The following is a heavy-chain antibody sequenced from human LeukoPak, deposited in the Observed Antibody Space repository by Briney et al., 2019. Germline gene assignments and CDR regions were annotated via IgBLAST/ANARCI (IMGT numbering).Heavy chain of an antibody. CDR3: AKDLHYCSGGSCYSGWFGP. CDR2: ISGSGGST. D-gene: IGHD2-15*01. V-gene: IGHV3-23*01. Sequence: PGGSLRLSCAASGFTFSSYAMSWVRQAPGKGLEWVSAISGSGGSTYYADSVEGRFTISRDNSKNTLYLQMNSLRAEDTAVYYCAKDLHYCSGGSCYSGWFGPWGQGTLVTVSS. J-gene: IGHJ5*02. CDR1: GFTFSSYA.